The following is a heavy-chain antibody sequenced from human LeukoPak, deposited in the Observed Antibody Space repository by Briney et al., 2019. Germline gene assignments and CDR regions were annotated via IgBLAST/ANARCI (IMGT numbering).Heavy chain of an antibody. V-gene: IGHV3-23*01. CDR2: ISGSGGST. Sequence: GGSLRLSCAASGFTFSNAWMSCVRQAPGKGLEWVSVISGSGGSTYYADSVKGRFTISRDNSKNTLYLQMNSLRAEDTAVYYCAKASSITGTTGAFDIWGQGTMVTVSS. CDR3: AKASSITGTTGAFDI. J-gene: IGHJ3*02. CDR1: GFTFSNAW. D-gene: IGHD1-7*01.